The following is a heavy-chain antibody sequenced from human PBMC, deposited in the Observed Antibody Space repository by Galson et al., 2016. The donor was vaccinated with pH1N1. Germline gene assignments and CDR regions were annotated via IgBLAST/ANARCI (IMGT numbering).Heavy chain of an antibody. D-gene: IGHD3-10*01. CDR2: ISATGGST. CDR1: GLTFSSYA. J-gene: IGHJ4*02. V-gene: IGHV3-23*01. CDR3: AKFRESIPWRTGEFDL. Sequence: SLRLSCAASGLTFSSYAMHWVRQAPGKGLEWVSYISATGGSTYYADSVKGRFTISRDTSKNTMYLQMNSLRAEDTAVYYCAKFRESIPWRTGEFDLWGQGTLVTVSS.